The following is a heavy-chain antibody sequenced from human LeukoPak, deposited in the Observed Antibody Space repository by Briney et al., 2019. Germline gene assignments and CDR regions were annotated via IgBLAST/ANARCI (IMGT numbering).Heavy chain of an antibody. CDR1: GYTFTSYA. CDR2: IIPIFGTA. CDR3: ARGGITIFGVVSNWFDP. J-gene: IGHJ5*02. D-gene: IGHD3-3*01. V-gene: IGHV1-69*05. Sequence: ASVKVSCKASGYTFTSYAMNWVRQAPGQGLEWMGGIIPIFGTANYAQKFQGRVTITTDESTSTAYMELSSLRSEDTAVYYCARGGITIFGVVSNWFDPWGQGTLVTVSS.